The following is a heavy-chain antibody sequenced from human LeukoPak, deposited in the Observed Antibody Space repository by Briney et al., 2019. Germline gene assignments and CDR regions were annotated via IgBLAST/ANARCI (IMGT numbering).Heavy chain of an antibody. CDR1: GFTFSSYA. CDR3: ARLVPATNYFDY. D-gene: IGHD2-2*01. V-gene: IGHV3-23*01. J-gene: IGHJ4*02. Sequence: PGGSLRLSCAASGFTFSSYAMSWVRQAPGKGLEWVSSISGSGGSTPYADSVKGRFTISRDNSKNTLYLQMNSLRGEDTAVYYCARLVPATNYFDYWGQGTLVTVST. CDR2: ISGSGGST.